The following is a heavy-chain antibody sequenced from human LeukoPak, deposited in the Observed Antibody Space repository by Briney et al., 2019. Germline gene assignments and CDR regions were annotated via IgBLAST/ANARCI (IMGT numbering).Heavy chain of an antibody. V-gene: IGHV1-2*06. CDR2: INPKSGDT. Sequence: GGSVKVSCKASGYTFSDYYMNWLRQAPGEGLEWMGRINPKSGDTNYAQNFQGRVTMTRDTSMNTAYMKLSRLRSDDTAVYFCARGYCSGGSCYLVENWFDFWGQGTLVTVSS. J-gene: IGHJ5*01. CDR1: GYTFSDYY. CDR3: ARGYCSGGSCYLVENWFDF. D-gene: IGHD2-15*01.